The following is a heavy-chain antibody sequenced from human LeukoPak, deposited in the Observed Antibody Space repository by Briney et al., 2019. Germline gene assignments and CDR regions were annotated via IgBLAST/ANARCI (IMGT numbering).Heavy chain of an antibody. Sequence: SETLSLTCAVSGYSISSGYYWGWIRQPPGKGLEWIGSIYHSGSTYYNPSLKSRVTISVDTSKNQFSLKLSSVTAADTAVYYCARDHRGIAARPYFDYWGQGTLVTVSS. CDR1: GYSISSGYY. J-gene: IGHJ4*02. CDR3: ARDHRGIAARPYFDY. V-gene: IGHV4-38-2*02. D-gene: IGHD6-6*01. CDR2: IYHSGST.